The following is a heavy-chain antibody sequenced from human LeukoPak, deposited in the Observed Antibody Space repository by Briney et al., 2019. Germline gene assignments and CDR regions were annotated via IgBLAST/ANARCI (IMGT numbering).Heavy chain of an antibody. CDR2: MNQGGRET. CDR1: TFTFSSYS. D-gene: IGHD6-19*01. J-gene: IGHJ4*02. Sequence: GRSLRLACAASTFTFSSYSMNWVRQAPGKGREWVAHMNQGGRETTKVDSVKGRFTISREEAKNLVFLKMNSLRVEDTAMYYCARDGVAGGFDYWGKGILVTVSS. V-gene: IGHV3-7*01. CDR3: ARDGVAGGFDY.